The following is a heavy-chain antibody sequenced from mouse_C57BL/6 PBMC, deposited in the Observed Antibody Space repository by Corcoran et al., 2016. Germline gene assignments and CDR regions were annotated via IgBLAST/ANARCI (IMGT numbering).Heavy chain of an antibody. Sequence: QIQLVQSGPELKKPGETVKISCKASGYTFTTYGMSWVKQAPGKGLKWMGWINTYSGVPTYADDFTGRFAFSLETSASTAYLQINNLKNEDTATDFCARHGSYWYFDVWGTGTTVTVSS. CDR1: GYTFTTYG. CDR2: INTYSGVP. D-gene: IGHD1-1*01. V-gene: IGHV9-3*01. J-gene: IGHJ1*03. CDR3: ARHGSYWYFDV.